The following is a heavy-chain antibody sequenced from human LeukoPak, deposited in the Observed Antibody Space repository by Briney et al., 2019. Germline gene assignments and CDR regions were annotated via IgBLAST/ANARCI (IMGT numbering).Heavy chain of an antibody. CDR3: ARDLRQWLPEGYYYYMDV. D-gene: IGHD6-19*01. CDR2: IYTSGTI. J-gene: IGHJ6*03. Sequence: SETLSLTCTVSGGSISSYYWSWIRQPAGTALEWIGRIYTSGTITYNPSLKSRVTISVDTSKNQFSLKLSSVTAADTAVYYCARDLRQWLPEGYYYYMDVWGKGTTVTISS. CDR1: GGSISSYY. V-gene: IGHV4-4*07.